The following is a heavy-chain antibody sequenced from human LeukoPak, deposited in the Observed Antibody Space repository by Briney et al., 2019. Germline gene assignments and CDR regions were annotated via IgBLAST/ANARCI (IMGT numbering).Heavy chain of an antibody. Sequence: EASVTVSCKASGYTFTSYYMHWVRQAPGQGLEWMGIINPSGGSTSYAQKFQGRVTITRDMSTSTVYMELSSLRSEDTAVYYCARDRNYALFDYWGQGTLVTVSS. CDR2: INPSGGST. CDR1: GYTFTSYY. V-gene: IGHV1-46*01. CDR3: ARDRNYALFDY. D-gene: IGHD1-7*01. J-gene: IGHJ4*02.